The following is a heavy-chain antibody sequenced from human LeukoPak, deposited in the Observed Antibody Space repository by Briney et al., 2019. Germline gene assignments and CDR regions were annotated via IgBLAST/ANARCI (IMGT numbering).Heavy chain of an antibody. J-gene: IGHJ4*02. CDR3: VRESASYLDH. CDR2: ISAYRGET. Sequence: ASVKVSCKASGYTFTSYGICWVRQAPGQGLEWMGWISAYRGETYYAQNFQGRLTMTTDTSTNTAYMELRTLRFDDTAVYYCVRESASYLDHWGLGTLVTVSS. D-gene: IGHD3-3*01. V-gene: IGHV1-18*01. CDR1: GYTFTSYG.